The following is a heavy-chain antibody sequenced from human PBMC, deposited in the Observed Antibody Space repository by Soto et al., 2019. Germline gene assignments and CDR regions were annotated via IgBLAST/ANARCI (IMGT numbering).Heavy chain of an antibody. CDR2: IYYSGST. V-gene: IGHV4-59*12. D-gene: IGHD3-22*01. Sequence: SSETLSLTCTVSGGSISSYYWSWIRQPPGKGLEWIGYIYYSGSTNYNPSLKSRVTISVDTSKNQFSLKLSSVTAADTAVYYCAIAHHDSSGYYYGWFDPWGQGTLVTVSS. CDR3: AIAHHDSSGYYYGWFDP. J-gene: IGHJ5*02. CDR1: GGSISSYY.